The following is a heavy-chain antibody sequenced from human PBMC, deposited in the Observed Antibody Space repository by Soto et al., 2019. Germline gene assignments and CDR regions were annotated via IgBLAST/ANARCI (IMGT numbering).Heavy chain of an antibody. D-gene: IGHD3-3*01. CDR2: MNPNSGNT. CDR3: ARVKAYYDFWSGYEEDAFDI. Sequence: ASVKVSCKASGYTFTSYDIKWVRQAAGQGLEWMGWMNPNSGNTDYAQKFQGRVTMTRNTSISTAYMELSSLRSEDTAGYYCARVKAYYDFWSGYEEDAFDIWGQGTMVTVSS. J-gene: IGHJ3*02. CDR1: GYTFTSYD. V-gene: IGHV1-8*01.